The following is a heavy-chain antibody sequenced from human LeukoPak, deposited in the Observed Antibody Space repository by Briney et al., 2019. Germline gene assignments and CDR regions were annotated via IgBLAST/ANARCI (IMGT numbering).Heavy chain of an antibody. V-gene: IGHV1-18*01. CDR1: GYTFTSYG. CDR3: ARVPDTAMANYYYMDV. J-gene: IGHJ6*03. CDR2: ISAYNGNT. D-gene: IGHD5-18*01. Sequence: ASVKVSSKASGYTFTSYGISWVRQAPGQGLEWMGWISAYNGNTNYAQKLQGRVTMTTDTSTSTAYMELRSLRSDDTAVYYCARVPDTAMANYYYMDVWGKGTTVTVSS.